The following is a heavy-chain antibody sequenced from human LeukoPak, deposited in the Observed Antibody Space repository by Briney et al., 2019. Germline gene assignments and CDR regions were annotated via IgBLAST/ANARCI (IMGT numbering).Heavy chain of an antibody. CDR2: INAGNGNT. D-gene: IGHD3-22*01. J-gene: IGHJ4*02. V-gene: IGHV1-3*01. Sequence: ASVKVSCKASGYTFTSYAMHWVRQAPGQRLEWMGWINAGNGNTKYSQKFQGRVTITRDTSASTTYMELSSLRSEDTAVYYCARGSSADKDLDYWGQGTLVTVSS. CDR1: GYTFTSYA. CDR3: ARGSSADKDLDY.